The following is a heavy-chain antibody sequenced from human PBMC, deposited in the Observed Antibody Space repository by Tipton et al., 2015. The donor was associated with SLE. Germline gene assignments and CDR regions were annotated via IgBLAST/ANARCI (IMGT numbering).Heavy chain of an antibody. CDR3: AREGFSYGPENYYCYYYMDV. V-gene: IGHV4-39*07. D-gene: IGHD5-18*01. J-gene: IGHJ6*03. Sequence: GLVKPSETLSLTCTVSGGSISSTDYYWDWIRQAPGKCLEWIGSVYYTGDTFYNPSLKSRVTMSVDTSKNQFSLKLTSVTAADTAVYFCAREGFSYGPENYYCYYYMDVWGKGTAVTVSS. CDR2: VYYTGDT. CDR1: GGSISSTDYY.